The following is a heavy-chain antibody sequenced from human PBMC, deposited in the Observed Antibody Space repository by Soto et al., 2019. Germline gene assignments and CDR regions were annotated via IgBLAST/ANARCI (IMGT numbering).Heavy chain of an antibody. CDR2: IRSKAYGGTT. Sequence: PGGSLRLSCTASGFTFGDYAMSWFRQAPGKGLEWVGSIRSKAYGGTTEYAASVKGRFTISRDDSKSIAYLQMNSLKTEDTAVYYCTRDQLYSSSWYGSYYYGMDVWGQGTTVTVSS. J-gene: IGHJ6*02. V-gene: IGHV3-49*03. D-gene: IGHD6-13*01. CDR3: TRDQLYSSSWYGSYYYGMDV. CDR1: GFTFGDYA.